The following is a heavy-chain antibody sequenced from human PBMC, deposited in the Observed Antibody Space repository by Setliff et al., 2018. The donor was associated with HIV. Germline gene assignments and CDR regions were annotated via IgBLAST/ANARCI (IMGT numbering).Heavy chain of an antibody. CDR3: ARHDCGGDCSINWFDP. CDR1: GDSISSNNYY. Sequence: SETLSLTCTVSGDSISSNNYYWTWIRQPAGEGLEWIGCIYSSGNTNYNPSLESRVTISVDTSKNQFSLKLSSVTAADTAVYYCARHDCGGDCSINWFDPWGQGTLVTVSS. D-gene: IGHD2-21*02. CDR2: IYSSGNT. J-gene: IGHJ5*02. V-gene: IGHV4-61*02.